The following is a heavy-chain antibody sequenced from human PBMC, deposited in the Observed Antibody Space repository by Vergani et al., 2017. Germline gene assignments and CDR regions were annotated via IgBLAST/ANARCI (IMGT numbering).Heavy chain of an antibody. CDR1: GFTFGDYA. CDR3: TREGSSSWYWDYYYYYYMDV. Sequence: EVQLVESGGGLVQPGRSLRLSCTASGFTFGDYAMSWFRPAPGKGLEWVGFIRSKAYGGTTEYAASVKGRFTISRDDSKSIAYLQMNSLKTEDTAVYYCTREGSSSWYWDYYYYYYMDVWGKGTTVTVSS. CDR2: IRSKAYGGTT. V-gene: IGHV3-49*03. J-gene: IGHJ6*03. D-gene: IGHD6-13*01.